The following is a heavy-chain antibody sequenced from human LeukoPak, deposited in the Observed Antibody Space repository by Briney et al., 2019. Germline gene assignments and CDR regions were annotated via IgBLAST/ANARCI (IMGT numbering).Heavy chain of an antibody. V-gene: IGHV3-53*01. CDR1: GFTVSSNY. D-gene: IGHD3-22*01. J-gene: IGHJ3*02. Sequence: GGSLRLSCAASGFTVSSNYMSWVRQAPGKGLEWVSVIYSGGSTYYADSVKGRFTISRDNSKNTLYLQMNSLRAEDTAVYYCAGDLSYYDSSGYGAFDIWGQGTMVTVSS. CDR3: AGDLSYYDSSGYGAFDI. CDR2: IYSGGST.